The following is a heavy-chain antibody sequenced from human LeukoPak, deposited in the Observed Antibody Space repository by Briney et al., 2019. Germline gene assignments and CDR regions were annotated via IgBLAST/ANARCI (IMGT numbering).Heavy chain of an antibody. D-gene: IGHD5-24*01. CDR1: GGSISNYY. J-gene: IGHJ3*02. V-gene: IGHV4-4*07. CDR2: VYTSAST. CDR3: ARGRYCSATICSGGDAFDI. Sequence: SETLSLPCTVSGGSISNYYWSWIRQPAGKGLEWIGRVYTSASTNYNPSLKSRVTLSVDASKNQFSLRLSSLTAADTAVYYCARGRYCSATICSGGDAFDIWGQGTLVTVSS.